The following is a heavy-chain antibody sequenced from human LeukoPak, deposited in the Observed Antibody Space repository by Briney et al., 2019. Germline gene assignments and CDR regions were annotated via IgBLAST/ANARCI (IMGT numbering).Heavy chain of an antibody. CDR3: ARDMQYYYGSGSYRGHAFDI. CDR1: GFIFSNYG. V-gene: IGHV3-48*03. D-gene: IGHD3-10*01. Sequence: GGSLRLSCVASGFIFSNYGMNWVRQAPGKGLEWVSYISSGGSTIYYADSVKGRFTISRDNAKNSLYLQMNSLRAEDTAVCYCARDMQYYYGSGSYRGHAFDIWGQGTMVTVSS. CDR2: ISSGGSTI. J-gene: IGHJ3*02.